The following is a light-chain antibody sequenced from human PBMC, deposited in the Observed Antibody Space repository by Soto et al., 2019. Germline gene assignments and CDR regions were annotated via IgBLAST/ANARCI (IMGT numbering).Light chain of an antibody. Sequence: DIPMTQSPSSLSASVGDRVTITCRASENIARYLNWYQQRPGKAPELLISAASSLQSGVPSRFSGGGTGTDFTLTISSLQPEDFATYYCQQSYSNPRTFGQGTKVEIK. CDR2: AAS. V-gene: IGKV1-39*01. CDR1: ENIARY. J-gene: IGKJ1*01. CDR3: QQSYSNPRT.